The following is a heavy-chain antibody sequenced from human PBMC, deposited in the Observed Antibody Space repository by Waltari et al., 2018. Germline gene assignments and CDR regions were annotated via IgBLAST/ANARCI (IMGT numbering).Heavy chain of an antibody. CDR2: INHSGST. J-gene: IGHJ6*03. CDR3: ARGKIAVAGRGGRDPKYYYMDV. CDR1: GGSFSGYY. D-gene: IGHD6-19*01. Sequence: QVQLQQWGAGLLKPSETLSLTCAVYGGSFSGYYWSWIRQPPGKGLEWIGEINHSGSTNYNPSLKSRVTISVDTSKNQFSLKLSSVTAADTAVYYCARGKIAVAGRGGRDPKYYYMDVWGKGTTVTISS. V-gene: IGHV4-34*01.